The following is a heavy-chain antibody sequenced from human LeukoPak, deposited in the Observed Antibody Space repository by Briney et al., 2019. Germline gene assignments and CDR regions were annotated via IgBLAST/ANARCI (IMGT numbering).Heavy chain of an antibody. CDR1: GYTFTGYY. Sequence: ASVKVSCKASGYTFTGYYMHWVRQAPGQGLEWMGWINPNSGGTNYAQKFQGRVIMTRDTSISTAYMELSRLRSDDTAVYYCARESPRLNWFDPWGQGTLVTVSS. V-gene: IGHV1-2*02. J-gene: IGHJ5*02. CDR2: INPNSGGT. CDR3: ARESPRLNWFDP. D-gene: IGHD6-19*01.